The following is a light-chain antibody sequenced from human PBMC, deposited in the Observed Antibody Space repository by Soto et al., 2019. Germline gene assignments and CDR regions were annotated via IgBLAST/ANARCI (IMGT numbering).Light chain of an antibody. J-gene: IGLJ3*02. CDR3: SSYAGSNYWV. Sequence: QSALTQPPSASGSPGQSVTISCTGTSSVVGGYNYVSWYQQHPGKAPKLMIYEVSKRPSGVPDRFSGSKSGNTASLTVSGLQAEDEADYYCSSYAGSNYWVFGGGTKLTVL. CDR2: EVS. CDR1: SSVVGGYNY. V-gene: IGLV2-8*01.